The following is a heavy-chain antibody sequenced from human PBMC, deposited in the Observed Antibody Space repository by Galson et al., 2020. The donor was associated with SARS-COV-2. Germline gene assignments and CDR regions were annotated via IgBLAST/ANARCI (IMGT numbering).Heavy chain of an antibody. J-gene: IGHJ4*02. Sequence: GESLKISCAASGFTFSSYAMSWVRQAPGKGLEWVSAISGSGGSTYYADSVKGRFTISRDNSKNTLYLQMNSLRAEDTAVYYCAKGSVFGVVMNVDYWGQGTLVTVSS. CDR1: GFTFSSYA. CDR3: AKGSVFGVVMNVDY. CDR2: ISGSGGST. D-gene: IGHD3-3*01. V-gene: IGHV3-23*01.